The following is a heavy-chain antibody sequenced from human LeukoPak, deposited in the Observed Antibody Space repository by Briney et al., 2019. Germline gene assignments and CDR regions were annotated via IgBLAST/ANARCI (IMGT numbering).Heavy chain of an antibody. D-gene: IGHD4-17*01. CDR2: IIPSFGTA. Sequence: GASVKVSCKASGGTFSSYAISWVRQAPGHGLEWMGGIIPSFGTANYAQKFQGRVTITADESTSTAYMELSSLRSEDTAVYYCARDQWTTVTTGPIEYYYYGIDVWGQGTTVTVSS. CDR1: GGTFSSYA. J-gene: IGHJ6*02. V-gene: IGHV1-69*13. CDR3: ARDQWTTVTTGPIEYYYYGIDV.